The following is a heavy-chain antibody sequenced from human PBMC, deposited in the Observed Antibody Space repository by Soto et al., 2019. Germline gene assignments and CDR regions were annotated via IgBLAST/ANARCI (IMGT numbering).Heavy chain of an antibody. CDR1: GFTFRSYG. D-gene: IGHD6-19*01. V-gene: IGHV3-30*18. J-gene: IGHJ4*01. CDR2: VSSDGRTT. CDR3: AKEIAVAGDLDY. Sequence: PGGSLRLSCVASGFTFRSYGIHWVRQAPGKGLEWVAVVSSDGRTTYYADSVKGRFTISRDNSKNTLYLQMDSLRPEDTAVYYCAKEIAVAGDLDYWGHGTLVTVS.